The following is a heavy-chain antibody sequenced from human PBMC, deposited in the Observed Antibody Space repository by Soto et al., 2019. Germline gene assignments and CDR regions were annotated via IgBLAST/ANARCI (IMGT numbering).Heavy chain of an antibody. CDR3: ARGAFMVGAFDI. D-gene: IGHD3-10*01. Sequence: GGSLRLSCAASGFTFSSYEMNWVRQAPGKGLEWVSYISSSGSTIYYADSVKGRFTISRDNAKNSLYLQMNSLRAEDTAVYYCARGAFMVGAFDIWGQGTMVTVSS. J-gene: IGHJ3*02. CDR1: GFTFSSYE. CDR2: ISSSGSTI. V-gene: IGHV3-48*03.